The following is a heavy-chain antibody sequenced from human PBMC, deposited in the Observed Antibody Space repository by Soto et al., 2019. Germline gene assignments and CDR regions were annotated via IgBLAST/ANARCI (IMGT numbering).Heavy chain of an antibody. CDR3: ASEGSERGWFDP. CDR2: IYYSGCT. J-gene: IGHJ5*02. Sequence: QVQLQESGPGLVKPSQTLSLTCTVSGGSISSGVYYWSWIRQHPGKGLEWIGYIYYSGCTYYNPSLKSRFTISVDTSKQQFTLKLSSLTAADTAVYYCASEGSERGWFDPWGQGTLVTVSS. V-gene: IGHV4-31*03. CDR1: GGSISSGVYY. D-gene: IGHD2-15*01.